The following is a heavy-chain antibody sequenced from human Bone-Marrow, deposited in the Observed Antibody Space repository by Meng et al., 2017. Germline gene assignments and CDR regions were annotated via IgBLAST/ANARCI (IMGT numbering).Heavy chain of an antibody. CDR1: GFTFSSYG. Sequence: GGSLRLSCAASGFTFSSYGMHWVRQAPGKGLEWVAVIRYDGSNKYYADSVKGRFTISRDNSKNTLYLQMNSLRAEDTAVYYCARADMVRGVHDAFDIWGQGTMVTVSS. D-gene: IGHD3-10*01. CDR3: ARADMVRGVHDAFDI. V-gene: IGHV3-33*01. CDR2: IRYDGSNK. J-gene: IGHJ3*02.